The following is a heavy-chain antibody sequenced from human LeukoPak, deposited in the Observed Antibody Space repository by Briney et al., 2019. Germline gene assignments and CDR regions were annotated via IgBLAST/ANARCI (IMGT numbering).Heavy chain of an antibody. CDR3: ARDTSAAGGWYRAQHQFDP. V-gene: IGHV1-2*02. Sequence: ASVKVSCKASGYTFTGYYMHWVRQAPGQGLEWMGWINPNSGGTNYAQKFQGRVTMTRDTYISTAYMELSRLRSDDTAVYYCARDTSAAGGWYRAQHQFDPWGQGTLVTVSS. J-gene: IGHJ5*02. CDR1: GYTFTGYY. D-gene: IGHD6-19*01. CDR2: INPNSGGT.